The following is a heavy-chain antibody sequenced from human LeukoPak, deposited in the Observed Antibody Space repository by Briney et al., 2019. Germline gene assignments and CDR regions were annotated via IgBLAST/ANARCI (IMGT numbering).Heavy chain of an antibody. CDR2: INHSGST. CDR3: ARGRRDGYNSRWFDP. V-gene: IGHV4-34*01. D-gene: IGHD5-24*01. CDR1: GGSFSGYY. J-gene: IGHJ5*02. Sequence: SETLSLTCAVYGGSFSGYYWSWIRQPPGKGLEWIGEINHSGSTNYNPFLKSRVTISVDTSKNQFSLKLSSVTAADTAVYYCARGRRDGYNSRWFDPWGQGTLVTVSS.